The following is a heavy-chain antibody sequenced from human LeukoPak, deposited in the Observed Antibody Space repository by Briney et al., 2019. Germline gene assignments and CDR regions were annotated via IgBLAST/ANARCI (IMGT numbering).Heavy chain of an antibody. V-gene: IGHV3-33*01. CDR3: ARDRGQDDPIDI. CDR2: IWHDGSVL. CDR1: GFTLRSYG. D-gene: IGHD3-10*01. Sequence: GRSLRLSCAASGFTLRSYGMHWVRQAPGEGLEWVAVIWHDGSVLDYSESVKGRFTVSRDNRKNTLYLQMDSPRVGDTAVYYCARDRGQDDPIDIWGQGTLVTVSS. J-gene: IGHJ4*02.